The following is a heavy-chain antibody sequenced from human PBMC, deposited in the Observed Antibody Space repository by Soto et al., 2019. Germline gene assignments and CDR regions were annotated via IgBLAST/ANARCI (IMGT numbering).Heavy chain of an antibody. J-gene: IGHJ5*02. CDR1: GGSFNGYY. CDR2: INHSGST. D-gene: IGHD5-18*01. CDR3: ARGGYSYGYLWWFDP. V-gene: IGHV4-34*01. Sequence: QVQLQQWGAGLLKPSETLSLTCAVYGGSFNGYYWSWIRQPPGKGLEWIGEINHSGSTNYNPSLKSRVTISVDTSKNQFSLKLSSVTAADTAVYYCARGGYSYGYLWWFDPWGQGTLVTVSS.